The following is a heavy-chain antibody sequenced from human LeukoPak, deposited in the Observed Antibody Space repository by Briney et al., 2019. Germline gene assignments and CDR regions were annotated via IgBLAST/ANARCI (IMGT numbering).Heavy chain of an antibody. J-gene: IGHJ4*02. CDR1: GFTFSYYT. CDR3: AKDQASSGYYSIDY. D-gene: IGHD3-22*01. V-gene: IGHV3-23*01. CDR2: ISGSGGST. Sequence: GGSLRLSCAASGFTFSYYTMSWVRQALGKGLEWVSAISGSGGSTYYADSVKGRFTISRDNSKNTLYLQMNSLRAEDTAVYYCAKDQASSGYYSIDYWGQGTLVTVSS.